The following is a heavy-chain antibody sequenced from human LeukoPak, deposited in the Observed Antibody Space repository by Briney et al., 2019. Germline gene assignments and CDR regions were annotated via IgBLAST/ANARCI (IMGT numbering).Heavy chain of an antibody. J-gene: IGHJ4*02. CDR3: ARDTCSSTSCYSQDFDY. Sequence: ASVKVSCKASGYTFISYGISWVRQAPGQGLEWMGWISAYNGNTNYAQKLQGRVTMTTDTSTSTAYMELRSLRSDDTAVYYCARDTCSSTSCYSQDFDYWGQGTLVTVSS. V-gene: IGHV1-18*01. D-gene: IGHD2-2*02. CDR1: GYTFISYG. CDR2: ISAYNGNT.